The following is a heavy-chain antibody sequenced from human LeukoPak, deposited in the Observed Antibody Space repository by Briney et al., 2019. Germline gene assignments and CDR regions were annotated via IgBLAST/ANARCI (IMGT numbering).Heavy chain of an antibody. CDR3: AKSLLYGSGSYVTGWFDP. V-gene: IGHV3-23*01. J-gene: IGHJ5*02. CDR2: ISSRADNT. D-gene: IGHD3-10*01. CDR1: RFTFSSYA. Sequence: GGSLRLSCAASRFTFSSYAMNWVRQAPGKGLEWVSAISSRADNTYYADSVKGRFTISRDNSKNTLYLQMNSLRAEDTAVYYCAKSLLYGSGSYVTGWFDPWGQGTLVTVSS.